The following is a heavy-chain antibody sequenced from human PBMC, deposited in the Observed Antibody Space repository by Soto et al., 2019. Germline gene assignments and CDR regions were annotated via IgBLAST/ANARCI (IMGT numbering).Heavy chain of an antibody. J-gene: IGHJ4*02. V-gene: IGHV3-23*01. CDR2: ISGSGGST. D-gene: IGHD6-19*01. CDR1: GFTFSNYA. Sequence: EVPLLESGGGLVQPGGSPRLSCAAPGFTFSNYAMNWVRQAPGKGLEWVSVISGSGGSTYYADSVKGRFTISRDNSKNTLYLQMNSLRGEDTAVYYCARRSSGWYFDYWGQGTLVTVSS. CDR3: ARRSSGWYFDY.